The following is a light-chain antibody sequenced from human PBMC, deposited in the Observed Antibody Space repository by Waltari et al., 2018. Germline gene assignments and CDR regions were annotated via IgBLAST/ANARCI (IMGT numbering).Light chain of an antibody. V-gene: IGLV3-1*01. CDR2: QDS. J-gene: IGLJ2*01. CDR1: KLGDKY. CDR3: QAWDSSTEV. Sequence: YELTQPPSVSVSPGQTASITRSGDKLGDKYACWYQQKPGQSPVLVIYQDSQRPSGIPERFSGSNSGNTATLTISGTQAMDEADYYCQAWDSSTEVFGGGTKLTVL.